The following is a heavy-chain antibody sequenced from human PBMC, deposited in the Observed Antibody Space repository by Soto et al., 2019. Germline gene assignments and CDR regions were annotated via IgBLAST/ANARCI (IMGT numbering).Heavy chain of an antibody. Sequence: QVQLQESGPGLVKPSETLSLTCTVSGGSFFGYYWSWIRQPPGKGLEWIGYIYYSGSTNYNPSLNSRVTLSVDTSKSQFSLKLSSVTAADTAVYYCASPYCSGGSCYPAYFDYWGQGTLVTVSS. CDR2: IYYSGST. J-gene: IGHJ4*02. CDR3: ASPYCSGGSCYPAYFDY. CDR1: GGSFFGYY. D-gene: IGHD2-15*01. V-gene: IGHV4-59*01.